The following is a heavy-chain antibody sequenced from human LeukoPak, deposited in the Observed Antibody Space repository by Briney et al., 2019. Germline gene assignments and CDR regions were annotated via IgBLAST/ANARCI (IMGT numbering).Heavy chain of an antibody. J-gene: IGHJ4*02. V-gene: IGHV3-33*06. CDR1: GFTFSSYG. CDR2: IWYDGSNK. D-gene: IGHD3-22*01. Sequence: GGSLRLSCAASGFTFSSYGMHWVRQAPGKGLEWVAVIWYDGSNKYYADSVKGRFTISRDNYKNTLYLQMNSLRAEDTAVYYCAKESGGYYDSSVFDYWGQGTLVTVSS. CDR3: AKESGGYYDSSVFDY.